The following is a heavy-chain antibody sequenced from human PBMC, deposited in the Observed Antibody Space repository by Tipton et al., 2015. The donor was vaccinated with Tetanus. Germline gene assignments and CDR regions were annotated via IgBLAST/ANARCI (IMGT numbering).Heavy chain of an antibody. CDR2: IYYSGST. D-gene: IGHD6-19*01. J-gene: IGHJ4*02. Sequence: TLSLTCTVSGGSISSGGYYWSWIRQHPGKGLEWIGYIYYSGSTYYNPSLKSRVTISVDTSKNQFSLKLSSVTAADTAVYYCARGASSGRYGGAGSFDYWGQGTLVTVSS. V-gene: IGHV4-31*03. CDR3: ARGASSGRYGGAGSFDY. CDR1: GGSISSGGYY.